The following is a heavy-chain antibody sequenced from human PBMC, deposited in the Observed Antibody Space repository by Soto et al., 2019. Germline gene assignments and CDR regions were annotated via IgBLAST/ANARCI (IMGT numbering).Heavy chain of an antibody. J-gene: IGHJ5*02. CDR3: ARGSDYVWGSYRPVNWFDP. D-gene: IGHD3-16*02. Sequence: ASVKVCCKASGYTFTSYGISWVRQAPGQGLEWMGWISAYNGNTNYAQKLQGRVTMTTDTSTSTAYMELRSLRSDDTAVYYCARGSDYVWGSYRPVNWFDPWGHGTLVTVSS. V-gene: IGHV1-18*01. CDR2: ISAYNGNT. CDR1: GYTFTSYG.